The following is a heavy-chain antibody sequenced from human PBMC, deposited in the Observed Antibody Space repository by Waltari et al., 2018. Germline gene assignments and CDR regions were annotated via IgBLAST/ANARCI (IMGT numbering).Heavy chain of an antibody. CDR1: GYTFTSSY. V-gene: IGHV1-46*01. CDR2: MNPSGGST. CDR3: ARDRSTMIVVVEVLDNWFDP. Sequence: QVQLVQSGAGVKKPGASVKAPCKASGYTFTSSYMHWVRHTHGQGPELMGIMNPSGGSTSYAQKFQGRVTMTRDTSTSIVYMELSSLRSEDTAVYYCARDRSTMIVVVEVLDNWFDPWGQGTLVTVSS. D-gene: IGHD3-22*01. J-gene: IGHJ5*02.